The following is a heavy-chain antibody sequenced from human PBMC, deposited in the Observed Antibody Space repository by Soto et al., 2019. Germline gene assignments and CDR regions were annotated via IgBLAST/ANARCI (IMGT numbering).Heavy chain of an antibody. CDR2: IYYSGST. CDR1: GGSISSGDFY. D-gene: IGHD4-17*01. CDR3: ARSNYGDCGAQPDY. Sequence: QLQESGPGLVKPSQTLSLTCTVSGGSISSGDFYWNWIRQHPGKGLEWIGYIYYSGSTYYNPSLKSRVTISLDTSKNQFSLKLTSVTAADTAVYYCARSNYGDCGAQPDYWGLGTLVTVSS. J-gene: IGHJ4*02. V-gene: IGHV4-31*03.